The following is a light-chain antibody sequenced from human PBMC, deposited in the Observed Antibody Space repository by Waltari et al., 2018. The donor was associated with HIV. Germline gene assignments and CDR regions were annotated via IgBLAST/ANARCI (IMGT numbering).Light chain of an antibody. CDR2: GAS. J-gene: IGKJ4*01. Sequence: EIVMTQSPATLSVSPGERATISCRASQSVSSNLAWYQQKPGQAPRLLIYGASTRATGIPARFSGSGSGTEFTLTISSLQSEDFAVYYCQHYNNWPLLTFGGGTKVEIK. CDR1: QSVSSN. CDR3: QHYNNWPLLT. V-gene: IGKV3-15*01.